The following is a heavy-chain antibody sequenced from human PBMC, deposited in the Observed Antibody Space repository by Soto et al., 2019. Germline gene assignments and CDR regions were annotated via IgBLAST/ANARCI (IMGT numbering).Heavy chain of an antibody. D-gene: IGHD3-22*01. V-gene: IGHV1-46*01. Sequence: QVQLVQSGAEVKKPGASVKVSCKASGYTFTDYYTHWVRQAPGQGLEWMGIINPIGGTSSYAQKFQGRVTMTSDTSTSTVYMELSSLRSEDTAVYYCARDRLPAVPARITTIVVVTSYGMDVWGQGTTVTVSS. J-gene: IGHJ6*02. CDR1: GYTFTDYY. CDR2: INPIGGTS. CDR3: ARDRLPAVPARITTIVVVTSYGMDV.